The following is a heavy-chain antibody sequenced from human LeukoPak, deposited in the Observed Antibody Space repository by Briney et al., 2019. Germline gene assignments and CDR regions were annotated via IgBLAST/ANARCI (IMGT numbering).Heavy chain of an antibody. CDR3: ARFSSSFRGIDY. CDR1: GYTFTGYY. D-gene: IGHD6-13*01. V-gene: IGHV1-46*01. Sequence: ASVKVSCKASGYTFTGYYMHWVRQAPGQGLEWMGIINPSGGSTSYAQKFQGRVTMTRDTSASTVYMELSSLRSEDTAVYYCARFSSSFRGIDYWGQGTLVTVSS. CDR2: INPSGGST. J-gene: IGHJ4*02.